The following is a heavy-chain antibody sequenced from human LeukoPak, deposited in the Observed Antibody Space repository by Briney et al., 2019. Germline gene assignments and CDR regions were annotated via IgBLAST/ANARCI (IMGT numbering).Heavy chain of an antibody. CDR3: AKDTTVEMATPGDY. CDR1: GFTFDDYA. J-gene: IGHJ4*02. Sequence: GRSLRLSCAASGFTFDDYAMHWVRQAPGKGLEWVSGISWNSGSIGYADSVKGRFTISRDNAKNSLYLQMNSLRAEDTALYYCAKDTTVEMATPGDYWGQGTLVTVSS. CDR2: ISWNSGSI. V-gene: IGHV3-9*01. D-gene: IGHD5-24*01.